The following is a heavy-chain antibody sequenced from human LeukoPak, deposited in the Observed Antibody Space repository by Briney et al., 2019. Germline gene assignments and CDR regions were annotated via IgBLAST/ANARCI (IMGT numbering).Heavy chain of an antibody. CDR1: GFTFGDYA. Sequence: GGSLRLSCTASGFTFGDYAMSWVRQAPGKGLEWVGFIRSKAYGGTTEYAASVKGRFTISRDDSKSIAYLQMNSLKTEDTAVYYCIRDFFSSGWSFDYWGQGTLVTASS. D-gene: IGHD6-19*01. J-gene: IGHJ4*02. CDR3: IRDFFSSGWSFDY. CDR2: IRSKAYGGTT. V-gene: IGHV3-49*04.